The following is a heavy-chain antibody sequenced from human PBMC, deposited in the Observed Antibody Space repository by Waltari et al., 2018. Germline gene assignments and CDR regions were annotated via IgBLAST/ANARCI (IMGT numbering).Heavy chain of an antibody. V-gene: IGHV3-11*04. CDR3: ARDCPKTRRFYYYGSGALDY. Sequence: QVQLVESGGGLVKPGGSLRLSCAASGFTFSDYYMSWIRQAPGTGMGWVSYISSSGSTIYYADSVKGRFTISRDNAKNSLYLQMNSLRAEDTAVYYCARDCPKTRRFYYYGSGALDYWGQGTLVTVSS. D-gene: IGHD3-10*01. J-gene: IGHJ4*02. CDR2: ISSSGSTI. CDR1: GFTFSDYY.